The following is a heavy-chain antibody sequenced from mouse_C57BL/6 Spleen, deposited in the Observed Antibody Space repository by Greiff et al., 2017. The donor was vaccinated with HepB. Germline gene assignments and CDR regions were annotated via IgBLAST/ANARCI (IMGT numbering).Heavy chain of an antibody. V-gene: IGHV1-55*01. CDR3: ARSPHYYGSRNFDY. Sequence: VKLQQPGAELVKPGASVKMSCKASGYTFTSYWITWVKQRPGQGLEWIGDIYPGSGSTNYNEKFKSKATLTVDTSSSTAYMQLSSLTSEDSAVYYCARSPHYYGSRNFDYWGQGTTLTVSS. CDR1: GYTFTSYW. CDR2: IYPGSGST. J-gene: IGHJ2*01. D-gene: IGHD1-1*01.